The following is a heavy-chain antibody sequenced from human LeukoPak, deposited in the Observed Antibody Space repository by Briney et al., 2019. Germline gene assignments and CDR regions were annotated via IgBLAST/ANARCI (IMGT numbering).Heavy chain of an antibody. CDR2: INPSGGST. Sequence: GASVKVSCKASGYTFTSYYMHWVRQAPGQGLEWMGIINPSGGSTSYAQKFQGRVTMTRATSTSTVYMELSSLRSADTAVYYCARDRTDYYDSRGYHDYWGQGTLVTVSS. V-gene: IGHV1-46*01. J-gene: IGHJ4*02. CDR1: GYTFTSYY. CDR3: ARDRTDYYDSRGYHDY. D-gene: IGHD3-22*01.